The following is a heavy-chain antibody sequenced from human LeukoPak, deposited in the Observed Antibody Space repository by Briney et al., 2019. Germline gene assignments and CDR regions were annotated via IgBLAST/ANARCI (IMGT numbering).Heavy chain of an antibody. CDR2: IETDGDQK. J-gene: IGHJ4*02. CDR3: ARDIPSGFYTPDY. V-gene: IGHV3-7*01. Sequence: GGSLRLSCVASGFTFSDYWMGWVRQAPGRGLEWVANIETDGDQKNYVDPVKGRFAISRDNARNSLYLQMNSLRDEDTAVYYCARDIPSGFYTPDYWGRGTLVTVSS. CDR1: GFTFSDYW. D-gene: IGHD5-12*01.